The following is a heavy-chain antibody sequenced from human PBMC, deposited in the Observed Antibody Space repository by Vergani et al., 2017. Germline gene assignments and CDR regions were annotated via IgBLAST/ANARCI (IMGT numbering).Heavy chain of an antibody. D-gene: IGHD2/OR15-2a*01. Sequence: QVQLQESGPGLVKPSQTLSLPCTVSGASINKEFYYWHWIRQPAGNGLEWIGRIYVSGITDYNSYLQSRVSMSVDTSKNQFSLTLTSVTAADTAVYYCARDNNHLRPRAVDLWGQGTMVTVSS. J-gene: IGHJ3*01. CDR3: ARDNNHLRPRAVDL. V-gene: IGHV4-61*02. CDR1: GASINKEFYY. CDR2: IYVSGIT.